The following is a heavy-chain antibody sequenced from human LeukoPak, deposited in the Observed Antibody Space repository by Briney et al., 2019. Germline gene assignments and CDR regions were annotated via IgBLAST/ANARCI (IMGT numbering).Heavy chain of an antibody. CDR1: GFTFARYS. D-gene: IGHD3-22*01. V-gene: IGHV3-21*01. CDR3: VRAVEYYYDSSGYAVDY. CDR2: ISSSSSNI. Sequence: GGSLRLSCAASGFTFARYSMNWVRQAPGKGLEWVSSISSSSSNIYYADSVTGRFTISRDNAKNSLYLQMNSLRAENTAVYYCVRAVEYYYDSSGYAVDYWGQGTLVTVSS. J-gene: IGHJ4*02.